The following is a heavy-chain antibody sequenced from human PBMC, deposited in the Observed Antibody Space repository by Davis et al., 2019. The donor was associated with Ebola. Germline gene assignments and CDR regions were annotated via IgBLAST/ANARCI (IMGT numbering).Heavy chain of an antibody. V-gene: IGHV3-23*01. J-gene: IGHJ4*02. CDR3: AKAWGYFDWQPDY. CDR2: ISGSGGST. Sequence: GESLKISCAASGFTFSSYAMSWVRQAPGKGLEWVSAISGSGGSTYYADSVKGRFTISRDNSKNTLYLQMNSLRAEDTAVYYCAKAWGYFDWQPDYWGQGTLVTVSS. D-gene: IGHD3-9*01. CDR1: GFTFSSYA.